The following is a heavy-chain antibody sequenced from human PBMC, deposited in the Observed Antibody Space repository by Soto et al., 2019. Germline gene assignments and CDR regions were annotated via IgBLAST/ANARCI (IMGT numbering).Heavy chain of an antibody. CDR3: ARNFWSGYRFDY. J-gene: IGHJ4*02. CDR2: IYYSGST. CDR1: GGSISSYY. D-gene: IGHD3-3*01. V-gene: IGHV4-59*01. Sequence: LEILSLTCTVSGGSISSYYWSWIRQPPGKGLEWIGYIYYSGSTNYNPSLKSRVTISVDTSKNQFSLKLSSVTAADTAVYYCARNFWSGYRFDYWGQGTLVTVSS.